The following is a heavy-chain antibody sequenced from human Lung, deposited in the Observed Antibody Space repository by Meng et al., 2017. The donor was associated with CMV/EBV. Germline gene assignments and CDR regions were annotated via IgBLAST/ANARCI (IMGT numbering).Heavy chain of an antibody. CDR1: GFTVTDHY. CDR2: ISKGGPTI. J-gene: IGHJ6*02. Sequence: GGSXRLXCAASGFTVTDHYMNWFRQAPGKGLEWVSYISKGGPTIYYADSVKGRFTISRDNAKNSLYLQMDSLRAEDTAVYYCGGTDGRGMDVWGQVTTVTVAS. CDR3: GGTDGRGMDV. D-gene: IGHD2-8*01. V-gene: IGHV3-11*01.